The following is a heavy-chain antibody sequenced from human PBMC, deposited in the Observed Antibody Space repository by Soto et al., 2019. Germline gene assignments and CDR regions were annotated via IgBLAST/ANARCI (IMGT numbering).Heavy chain of an antibody. D-gene: IGHD2-2*01. CDR1: GGSFSGYY. CDR2: INHSGST. J-gene: IGHJ5*02. V-gene: IGHV4-34*01. Sequence: SETLSLTCAVYGGSFSGYYWSWIRQPPGKGLEWIGEINHSGSTNYNPSLKSRVTISVDTSKNQFSLKLSYVTAADTAVYYCATHNPILGYCSSNGCYGKGWFDPWGQGNLVTVSS. CDR3: ATHNPILGYCSSNGCYGKGWFDP.